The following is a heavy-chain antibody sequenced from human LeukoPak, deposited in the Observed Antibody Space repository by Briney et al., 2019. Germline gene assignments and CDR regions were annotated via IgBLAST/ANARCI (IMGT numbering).Heavy chain of an antibody. V-gene: IGHV3-30*18. CDR2: ISYDGSNK. Sequence: PGGSLRLSCAASGFTFSSYGMHWVRQAPGKGLEWVAVISYDGSNKYYADSVKGRFTISRDNSKNTLYLQMNSLRAEDTAVYYCAKDLRIAAAGTAQDYWGQGTLVTVSS. CDR3: AKDLRIAAAGTAQDY. CDR1: GFTFSSYG. D-gene: IGHD6-13*01. J-gene: IGHJ4*02.